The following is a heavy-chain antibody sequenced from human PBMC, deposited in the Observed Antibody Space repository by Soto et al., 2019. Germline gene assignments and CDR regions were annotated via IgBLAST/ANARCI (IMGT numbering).Heavy chain of an antibody. V-gene: IGHV3-23*01. D-gene: IGHD2-21*01. CDR2: TGGSGDT. CDR1: RFTLRNYV. Sequence: EVPLLESGGGLVQPGGSLRLSCAASRFTLRNYVVNWVRQAPGKGLEWVSTTGGSGDTYYPDSVKGRFTISRDNSKNTVYLEMITLRAEDTAVYYCATSGHCGGLRCSSFDMWGQGTVVTVSS. CDR3: ATSGHCGGLRCSSFDM. J-gene: IGHJ3*02.